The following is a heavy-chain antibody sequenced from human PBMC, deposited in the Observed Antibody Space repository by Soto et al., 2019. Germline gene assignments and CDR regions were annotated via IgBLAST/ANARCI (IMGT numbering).Heavy chain of an antibody. V-gene: IGHV3-30*18. D-gene: IGHD3-22*01. J-gene: IGHJ6*02. Sequence: GGSLRLSCAASGFTFSSYGMHWVRQAPGKRLEWVAVISYDGSNKYYADSVKGRFTISRDNSKNTLYLQMNSLRAEDTAVYYCANSAYYYDSSGYRVYYYGMDVWGQGTTVTVSS. CDR2: ISYDGSNK. CDR1: GFTFSSYG. CDR3: ANSAYYYDSSGYRVYYYGMDV.